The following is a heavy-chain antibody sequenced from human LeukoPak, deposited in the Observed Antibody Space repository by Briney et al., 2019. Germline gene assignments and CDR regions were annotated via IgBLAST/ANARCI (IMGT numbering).Heavy chain of an antibody. CDR2: NNPSGSST. CDR3: ARDNSVGDIAWWFDP. J-gene: IGHJ5*02. Sequence: ASVKVSCKASGYSFTSHYMHWVRQAPGQGLEWKGLNNPSGSSTLYAQKFQGRVTMTRNMSTTTDYMELSSLRSEDTAVYYCARDNSVGDIAWWFDPWGQGTLVTVSS. V-gene: IGHV1-46*01. D-gene: IGHD3-16*02. CDR1: GYSFTSHY.